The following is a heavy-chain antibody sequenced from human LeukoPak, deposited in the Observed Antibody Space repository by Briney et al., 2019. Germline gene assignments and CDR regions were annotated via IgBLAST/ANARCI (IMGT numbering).Heavy chain of an antibody. CDR3: ARVPYGDKRVFDS. D-gene: IGHD4-17*01. V-gene: IGHV4-30-2*01. J-gene: IGHJ4*02. CDR2: IYHSGNT. Sequence: SQTLSLTCAVSGGSISSGGFSWTWIRQPPGKGLEWIGYIYHSGNTYYNPSLTSRVTISLDRSRNQFFLNVTSVTAADTAEYFCARVPYGDKRVFDSWGQGTLVAVSS. CDR1: GGSISSGGFS.